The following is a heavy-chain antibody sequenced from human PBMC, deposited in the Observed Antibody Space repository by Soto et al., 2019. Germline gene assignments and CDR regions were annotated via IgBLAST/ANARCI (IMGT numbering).Heavy chain of an antibody. J-gene: IGHJ4*02. CDR1: GFPFTGYW. CDR3: ATVFEH. CDR2: VDSAGSST. V-gene: IGHV3-74*01. Sequence: VPLVESGGGSVQPGGSLRLSCAASGFPFTGYWMHWVRQVPGKWPGSVARVDSAGSSTSYADSVKGRFTISRDNPKNTVSLQMDRLRVEDTAVYYCATVFEHWGQGIPVTVSS.